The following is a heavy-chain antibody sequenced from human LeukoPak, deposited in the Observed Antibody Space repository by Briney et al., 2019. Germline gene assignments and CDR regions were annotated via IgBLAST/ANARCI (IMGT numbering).Heavy chain of an antibody. CDR3: ARVSETYYYDSSGYPRGYYYYYYMDV. Sequence: ASVKVSCKASGYTFTSYGISWVRQAPGQGREGMGWISAYNGNTNYAQKLQGRVTMTTDTSTSTAYMELRSLRSDDTAVYYCARVSETYYYDSSGYPRGYYYYYYMDVWGKGTTVTVSS. J-gene: IGHJ6*03. CDR1: GYTFTSYG. D-gene: IGHD3-22*01. CDR2: ISAYNGNT. V-gene: IGHV1-18*01.